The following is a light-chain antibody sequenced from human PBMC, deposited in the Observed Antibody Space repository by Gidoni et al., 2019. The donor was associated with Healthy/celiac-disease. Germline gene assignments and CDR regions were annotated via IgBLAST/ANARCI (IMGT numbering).Light chain of an antibody. Sequence: QSALPQPASVSASPGHAITISCTGTSSDVGGYNYVSWYQQHPGKAPKLMIYEVSNRPSGVSNRFSGSKSGNTASLTISGLQAEDEADYYCSSYTSSSTGDVFGTGTKVTVL. V-gene: IGLV2-14*01. CDR3: SSYTSSSTGDV. CDR2: EVS. J-gene: IGLJ1*01. CDR1: SSDVGGYNY.